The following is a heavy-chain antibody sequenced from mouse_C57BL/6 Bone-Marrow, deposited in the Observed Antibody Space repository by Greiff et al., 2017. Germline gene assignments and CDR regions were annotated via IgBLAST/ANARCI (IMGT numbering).Heavy chain of an antibody. CDR3: GRLSRFAY. V-gene: IGHV10-1*01. Sequence: EVKLVESGGGLVQPKGSLKLSCAASGFSFNTYAMNWVRQAPGKGLEWVARIRSKSNNYATYSADSVKDRFTISRDDSESMLYLQMNNLKTEDTAMYYGGRLSRFAYWGQGTLVTVSA. CDR2: IRSKSNNYAT. CDR1: GFSFNTYA. J-gene: IGHJ3*01.